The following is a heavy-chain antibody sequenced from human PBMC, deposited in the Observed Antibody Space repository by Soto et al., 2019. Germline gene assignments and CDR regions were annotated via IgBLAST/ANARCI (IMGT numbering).Heavy chain of an antibody. J-gene: IGHJ3*02. CDR2: IYYSGST. Sequence: SETLSLTCTVSGGSVSPYYWSWIRQPPGKGLEWIGYIYYSGSTNYNPSLKSRVTISVDTSKNQFSLKLSSVTAADTAVYYCARDNSGSYDDAFDIWGQGTMVTVSS. CDR1: GGSVSPYY. CDR3: ARDNSGSYDDAFDI. D-gene: IGHD1-26*01. V-gene: IGHV4-59*02.